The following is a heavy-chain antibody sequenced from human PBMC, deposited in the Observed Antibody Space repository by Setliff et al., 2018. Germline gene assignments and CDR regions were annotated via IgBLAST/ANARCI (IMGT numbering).Heavy chain of an antibody. J-gene: IGHJ3*02. CDR1: GDSISGYF. D-gene: IGHD3-22*01. CDR3: ARGITYYSDSSGYYYGAVGAFNI. V-gene: IGHV4-59*08. CDR2: IQKRGSTTT. Sequence: SETLSLTCIVSGDSISGYFWSWIRQAPGKGLEWIGYIQKRGSTTTKYNPSLGSRISMSIDTSKNQFSLQLSSVTATDTAVYYCARGITYYSDSSGYYYGAVGAFNIWGQGTMVTVSS.